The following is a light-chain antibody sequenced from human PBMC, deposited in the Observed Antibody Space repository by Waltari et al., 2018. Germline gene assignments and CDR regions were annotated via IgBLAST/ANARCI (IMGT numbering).Light chain of an antibody. CDR3: FLVYGGVGV. J-gene: IGLJ3*02. Sequence: QAVVTQEPSLTVSPGGTVTLTCASNTGVVTSGHFPYWFQQKPGQAPKTLIYDTTNKPSWTPARFSGSLLGGKAALTLSGAQPEDEADYFCFLVYGGVGVFGGGTKLTVL. CDR1: TGVVTSGHF. V-gene: IGLV7-46*01. CDR2: DTT.